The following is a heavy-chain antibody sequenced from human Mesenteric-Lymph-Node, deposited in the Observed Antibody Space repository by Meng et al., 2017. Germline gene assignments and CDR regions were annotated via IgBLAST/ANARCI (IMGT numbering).Heavy chain of an antibody. V-gene: IGHV4-4*02. D-gene: IGHD1-26*01. J-gene: IGHJ4*02. Sequence: QGPLPESGPGLVKPSGTRALTCAGAGGSISSSNWWRWVREPPGKGLGWIGEIYHSGSTNYNPSLKSRVTISVDKSKNQFSLKLSSVTAADTAVYYCAREHSGSYVDYWGQGTLVTVSS. CDR2: IYHSGST. CDR3: AREHSGSYVDY. CDR1: GGSISSSNW.